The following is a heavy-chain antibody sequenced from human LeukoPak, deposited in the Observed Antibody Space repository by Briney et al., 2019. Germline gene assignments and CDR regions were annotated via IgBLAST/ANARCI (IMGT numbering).Heavy chain of an antibody. Sequence: SETLSLTCTVSGGSIRSYYWSWIRQHPRRGRGWRGSIYYSGSTSYNPPLKSRVTISVNTSKNHCSLKMSSVTAADPAVYYCARALLLWFGEFNPSFDYRGQGTLGTVSA. J-gene: IGHJ4*02. CDR2: IYYSGST. CDR1: GGSIRSYY. CDR3: ARALLLWFGEFNPSFDY. V-gene: IGHV4-59*05. D-gene: IGHD3-10*01.